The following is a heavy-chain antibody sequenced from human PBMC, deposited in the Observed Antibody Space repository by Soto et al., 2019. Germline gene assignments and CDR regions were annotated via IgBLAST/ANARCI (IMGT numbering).Heavy chain of an antibody. Sequence: SETLSLTCTFSGYPINDFYWNWIRQSPGKGLEWIGHIYYTGSTNYNPSLKSRVIISVDRSKNQFSLKVRSVTAADTAVYYCARETYGDYVGYFDPWGQGIQVTVSS. V-gene: IGHV4-59*12. CDR3: ARETYGDYVGYFDP. CDR1: GYPINDFY. J-gene: IGHJ5*02. CDR2: IYYTGST. D-gene: IGHD4-17*01.